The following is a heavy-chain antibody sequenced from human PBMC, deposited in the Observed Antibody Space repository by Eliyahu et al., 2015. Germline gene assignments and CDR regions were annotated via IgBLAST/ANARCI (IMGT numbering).Heavy chain of an antibody. CDR1: GFXFXAYA. CDR3: ALLDVPTNYYHGADV. V-gene: IGHV3-23*04. D-gene: IGHD2-2*01. J-gene: IGHJ6*02. CDR2: INSSGGDT. Sequence: EVQLVESGGGLVRPGGSLRLSXAASGFXFXAYAMSWVRQAPGKGLKWVSTINSSGGDTYYADSVKGRFTVSRDNSKNMLYLEVNNLRAEDTAVYYCALLDVPTNYYHGADVWGQGTTVTVSS.